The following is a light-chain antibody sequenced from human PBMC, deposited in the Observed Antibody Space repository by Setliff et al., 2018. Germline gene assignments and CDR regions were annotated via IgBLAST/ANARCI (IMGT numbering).Light chain of an antibody. Sequence: QSALTQPASVSGSPGQSITISCSGTSSDVGSYGLVSWYQQHPGKAPKLIIYGVSNRPSGVSSRFSGSKSGNTASLTISGLQTEDEADYYCTAYTSGTTYVFGTGTKVTVL. V-gene: IGLV2-14*03. J-gene: IGLJ1*01. CDR1: SSDVGSYGL. CDR3: TAYTSGTTYV. CDR2: GVS.